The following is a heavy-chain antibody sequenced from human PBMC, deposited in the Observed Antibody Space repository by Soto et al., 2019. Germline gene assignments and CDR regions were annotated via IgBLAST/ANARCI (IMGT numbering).Heavy chain of an antibody. CDR2: IYYSGST. J-gene: IGHJ5*02. CDR1: GGSISSSSYY. Sequence: SETLSLTCTVSGGSISSSSYYWGWIRQPPGKGLEWIGSIYYSGSTYYNPSLKSRVTISVDTSKNQFSLKLSSVTAADTAVYYCASHKPPPPQLVLDNWFDPWGQGTLVTVSS. D-gene: IGHD6-13*01. V-gene: IGHV4-39*01. CDR3: ASHKPPPPQLVLDNWFDP.